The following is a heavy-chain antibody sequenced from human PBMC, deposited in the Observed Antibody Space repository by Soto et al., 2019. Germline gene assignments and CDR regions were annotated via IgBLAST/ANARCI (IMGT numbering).Heavy chain of an antibody. V-gene: IGHV3-23*01. CDR1: GFTFSRYA. J-gene: IGHJ4*02. D-gene: IGHD3-3*02. CDR3: ALGGLYSIESRFDC. Sequence: GGSLRLSCAASGFTFSRYAMSWVRQAPGKGLEWVSSISGSGASTYYADSVKGRFTISRDNSRNTLYLQMNSLRAEDTAVYYCALGGLYSIESRFDCWGQGALVTVSS. CDR2: ISGSGAST.